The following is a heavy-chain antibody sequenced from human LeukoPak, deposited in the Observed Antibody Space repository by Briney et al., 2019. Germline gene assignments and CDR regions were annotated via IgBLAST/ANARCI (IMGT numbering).Heavy chain of an antibody. CDR3: QSRYLEWLLEY. J-gene: IGHJ4*02. CDR2: GSYSGST. Sequence: SETLSLTCTVSGDSVSSSISCWGWIRRPPGKGLEWIGSGSYSGSTSYNPSLKSRVTISVDTSKNQFSLRLSSVTAADTAVYYCQSRYLEWLLEYWGQGTLVTVSS. CDR1: GDSVSSSISC. V-gene: IGHV4-39*01. D-gene: IGHD3-3*01.